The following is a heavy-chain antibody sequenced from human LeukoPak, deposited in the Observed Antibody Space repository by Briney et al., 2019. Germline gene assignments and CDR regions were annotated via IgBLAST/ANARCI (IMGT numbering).Heavy chain of an antibody. CDR2: IKQGGSEK. CDR3: AREASYYGSGSYYSASANYYYYYMDV. J-gene: IGHJ6*03. D-gene: IGHD3-10*01. V-gene: IGHV3-7*01. CDR1: GFTFSSYW. Sequence: PGGSLRLSCAASGFTFSSYWMSWVRQAPGKGLEWVANIKQGGSEKYYVDSVKGRFTISRDNAKNSLYLQMNSLRAEDTAVYYCAREASYYGSGSYYSASANYYYYYMDVWGKGTTVTVSS.